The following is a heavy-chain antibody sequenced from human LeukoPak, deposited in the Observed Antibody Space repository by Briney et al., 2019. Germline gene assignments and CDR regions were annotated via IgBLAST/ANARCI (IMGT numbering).Heavy chain of an antibody. Sequence: GGSLRLSCAASGFTFSSYAMHWVRQAPGKGLEWVAFIEYDGGKKYYADSVKGRFTISRDNSKNTLFLQMNSLRAEDTAVYYCAKDYSGSWVDDAFDIWGQGTMVTVSS. J-gene: IGHJ3*02. CDR2: IEYDGGKK. V-gene: IGHV3-30-3*01. CDR3: AKDYSGSWVDDAFDI. CDR1: GFTFSSYA. D-gene: IGHD1-26*01.